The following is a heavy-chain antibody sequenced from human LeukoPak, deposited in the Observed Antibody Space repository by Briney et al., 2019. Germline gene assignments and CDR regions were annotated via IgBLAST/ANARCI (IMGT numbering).Heavy chain of an antibody. CDR2: IRYDGSNK. V-gene: IGHV3-30*02. D-gene: IGHD2-2*01. CDR1: GFTFSSYG. Sequence: GGSLRLSCAASGFTFSSYGMHWVRQAPGKGPEWVAFIRYDGSNKYYADSVKGRFTISRDNSKNTLYLQMNSLRAEDTAVYYCANFGGEIGYCSSTSCPPPFDYWGQGTLVTVSS. J-gene: IGHJ4*02. CDR3: ANFGGEIGYCSSTSCPPPFDY.